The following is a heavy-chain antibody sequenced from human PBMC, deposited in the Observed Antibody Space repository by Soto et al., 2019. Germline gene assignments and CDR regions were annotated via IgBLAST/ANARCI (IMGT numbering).Heavy chain of an antibody. CDR3: ARGLDLAVAYY. Sequence: GGSLRLSCAASGFTVSSNYMSWVRQAPGKGLEWVSVIYSCGSTYYADSVKGRFTISRDNSKNTLYLQMNSLRAEDTAVYYCARGLDLAVAYYWGQGTLVTVSS. J-gene: IGHJ4*02. CDR1: GFTVSSNY. D-gene: IGHD6-19*01. CDR2: IYSCGST. V-gene: IGHV3-66*01.